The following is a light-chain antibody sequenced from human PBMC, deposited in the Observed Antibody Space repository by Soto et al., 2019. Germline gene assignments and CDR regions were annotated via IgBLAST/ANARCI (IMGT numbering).Light chain of an antibody. V-gene: IGKV3-20*01. CDR2: GAS. Sequence: EIVLTQSPGTLSLSPGERATLSCRASQSVSSSYLAWYQQKFGQAPMLLIYGASSRATGIQYRFSGSGSGKDFTLTISRLEPEDFAVYYCQQYGSSPYTFGQGTKLEI. CDR3: QQYGSSPYT. CDR1: QSVSSSY. J-gene: IGKJ2*01.